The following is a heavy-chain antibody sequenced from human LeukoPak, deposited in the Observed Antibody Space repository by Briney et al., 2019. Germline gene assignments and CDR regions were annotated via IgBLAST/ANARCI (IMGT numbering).Heavy chain of an antibody. CDR2: LIGSSGST. CDR1: GFTSMNYA. Sequence: GGSLRLSCAASGFTSMNYAMNWVRQAPGKGLEWDSVLIGSSGSTDYADSVKGRFTISRDTSKNTVFLQMNSMRAEDTGIYYCAKGAYDYIEMGYFDSWGQGSLVNVSS. D-gene: IGHD5-12*01. J-gene: IGHJ4*02. V-gene: IGHV3-23*01. CDR3: AKGAYDYIEMGYFDS.